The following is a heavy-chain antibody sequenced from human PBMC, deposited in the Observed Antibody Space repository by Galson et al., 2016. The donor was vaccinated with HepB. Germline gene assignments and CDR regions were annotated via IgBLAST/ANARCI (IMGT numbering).Heavy chain of an antibody. V-gene: IGHV3-53*01. D-gene: IGHD6-13*01. J-gene: IGHJ5*01. Sequence: SLRLSCAGSGFIVSSHYMNWVRQPPGKGLEWVAIIYSGGATYYADSVKGRFTISRDKPKNTVYLEMSSLRAEDTAVYYCARDPGRIAAAGHLDSWGQGTLVTVSS. CDR3: ARDPGRIAAAGHLDS. CDR1: GFIVSSHY. CDR2: IYSGGAT.